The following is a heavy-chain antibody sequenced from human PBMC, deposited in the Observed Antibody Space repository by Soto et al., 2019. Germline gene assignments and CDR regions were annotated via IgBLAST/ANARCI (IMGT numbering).Heavy chain of an antibody. CDR2: INAGNGNT. V-gene: IGHV1-3*01. D-gene: IGHD3-9*01. J-gene: IGHJ4*02. Sequence: ASVKVSCKASGYTFTGYAVHWVRQAPGQRPEWMGWINAGNGNTKHSQNFQGRVNITRDTSPSTAYMELSSLRFEDTAVYYCARGDGVLRYFDWLFYFDYWGQGTLVTVSS. CDR1: GYTFTGYA. CDR3: ARGDGVLRYFDWLFYFDY.